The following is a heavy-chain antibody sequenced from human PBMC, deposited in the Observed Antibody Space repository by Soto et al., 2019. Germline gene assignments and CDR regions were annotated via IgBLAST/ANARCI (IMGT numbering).Heavy chain of an antibody. CDR3: AKDYSDMVRVVSY. D-gene: IGHD3-10*01. CDR1: GFTFDDYA. CDR2: ISWNSGSI. V-gene: IGHV3-9*01. J-gene: IGHJ1*01. Sequence: EVQLVESGGGLVQPGRSLRLSCAASGFTFDDYAMHWVRQAPGKGLEWVSGISWNSGSIGYADSVKGRFTISRDNAKNSLYLQMNSLRAEDTALYYCAKDYSDMVRVVSYWGQGTLVTVSS.